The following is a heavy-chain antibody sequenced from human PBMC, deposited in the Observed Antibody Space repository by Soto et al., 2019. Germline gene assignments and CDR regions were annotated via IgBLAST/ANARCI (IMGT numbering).Heavy chain of an antibody. D-gene: IGHD2-8*01. CDR1: AGTFRTAC. CDR2: IMPVFRTP. V-gene: IGHV1-69*01. J-gene: IGHJ6*02. Sequence: SVNVSCKASAGTFRTACSSWVRQAPGQGLEWLGGIMPVFRTPDYAQKFQGRVTITADESTSTAYMELSGLRSDDTAVYYCARDNDRPQLGGNYYYILDVLG. CDR3: ARDNDRPQLGGNYYYILDV.